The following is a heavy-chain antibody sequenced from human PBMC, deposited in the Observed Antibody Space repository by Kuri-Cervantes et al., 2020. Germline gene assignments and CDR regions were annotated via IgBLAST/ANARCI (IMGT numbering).Heavy chain of an antibody. J-gene: IGHJ5*02. Sequence: SVKVSCKASGGTFSSYAISWVRQAPGQGLEWMGGIIPIFGTANYAQKFQGRVTMTRNTSISTAYMELSSLRSEDTAVYYCAREPPQEYSYGSANWFDPWGQGTLVTVSS. CDR3: AREPPQEYSYGSANWFDP. D-gene: IGHD5-18*01. V-gene: IGHV1-69*05. CDR2: IIPIFGTA. CDR1: GGTFSSYA.